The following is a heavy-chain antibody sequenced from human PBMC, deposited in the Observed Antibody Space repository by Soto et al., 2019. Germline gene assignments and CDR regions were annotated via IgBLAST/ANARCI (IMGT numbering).Heavy chain of an antibody. Sequence: PGGSLRLSCAASGFTVSSNYMSWVRQAPGKGLEWVSVIYSGGSTYYADSVKGRFTISRDNSKNTLYLQMNSLRAEDTAVYYCARDSAVAVLDYWGQGTLVTVS. CDR1: GFTVSSNY. J-gene: IGHJ4*02. CDR2: IYSGGST. CDR3: ARDSAVAVLDY. V-gene: IGHV3-53*01. D-gene: IGHD6-25*01.